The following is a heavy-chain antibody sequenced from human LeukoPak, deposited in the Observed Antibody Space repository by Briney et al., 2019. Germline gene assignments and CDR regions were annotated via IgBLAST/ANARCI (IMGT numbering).Heavy chain of an antibody. Sequence: GGSLRLSCAASRFTVSSNYMSWVRQAPGKGLEWVSVIYSGGSTYYADSVKGRFTISRDNSKNTLYLQMNSLRAEDTAVYYCARDGIRGSPYYFDYWGQGTLVTVSS. CDR1: RFTVSSNY. J-gene: IGHJ4*02. D-gene: IGHD1-20*01. V-gene: IGHV3-66*01. CDR2: IYSGGST. CDR3: ARDGIRGSPYYFDY.